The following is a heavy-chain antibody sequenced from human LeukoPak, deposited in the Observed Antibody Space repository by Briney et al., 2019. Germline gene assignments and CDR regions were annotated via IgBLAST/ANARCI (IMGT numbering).Heavy chain of an antibody. Sequence: GGSLRLSCAASGFTFSSYSMNWVRQAPGKGPEWVSSISSSSSYIYYADSVKGRFTISRDNAKNSLYLQMNSLRAEDTAVYYCAREQRVSYYYDSSGHFDYWGQGALVTVSS. CDR3: AREQRVSYYYDSSGHFDY. CDR1: GFTFSSYS. D-gene: IGHD3-22*01. V-gene: IGHV3-21*01. J-gene: IGHJ4*02. CDR2: ISSSSSYI.